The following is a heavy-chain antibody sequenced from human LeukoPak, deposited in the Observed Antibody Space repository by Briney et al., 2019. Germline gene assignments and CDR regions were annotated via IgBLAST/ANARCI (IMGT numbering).Heavy chain of an antibody. J-gene: IGHJ4*02. CDR1: GGSFSGYY. V-gene: IGHV4-34*01. D-gene: IGHD5-12*01. Sequence: SETLSLTCAVYGGSFSGYYWSWIRQPPGKGLEWIGEINHSGSTNYNPSLKSRVTISVDTSKNQFSLKLSSVTAADTAVYYCAAGYSGYEGWGQGTLVTVSS. CDR3: AAGYSGYEG. CDR2: INHSGST.